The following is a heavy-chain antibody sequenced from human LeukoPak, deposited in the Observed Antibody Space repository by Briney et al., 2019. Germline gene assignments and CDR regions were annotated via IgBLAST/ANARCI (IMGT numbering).Heavy chain of an antibody. CDR1: GFTFSSYW. Sequence: PGGSLRLSCAASGFTFSSYWMHWVRQAPGKGLVWVSRISTEGGNTAYADAVKGRFTVSRDNGRSTLYLQMNNLRAEDTAVYYCARGSYNNVDQWGQGTLVT. D-gene: IGHD5-24*01. V-gene: IGHV3-74*01. CDR3: ARGSYNNVDQ. J-gene: IGHJ1*01. CDR2: ISTEGGNT.